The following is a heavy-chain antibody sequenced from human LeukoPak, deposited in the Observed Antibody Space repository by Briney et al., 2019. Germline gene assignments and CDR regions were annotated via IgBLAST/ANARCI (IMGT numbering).Heavy chain of an antibody. CDR2: INPNSGGT. J-gene: IGHJ3*02. Sequence: ASVKVSCKASGYTFTGYYMHWVRQAPGQGLEWMGWINPNSGGTNYAQKFQGWVTMTRDTSISTAYMELSRLRSDDTAVYYCARAGDIAVDAFDIWGQGTMVTVSS. V-gene: IGHV1-2*04. CDR1: GYTFTGYY. CDR3: ARAGDIAVDAFDI. D-gene: IGHD2-15*01.